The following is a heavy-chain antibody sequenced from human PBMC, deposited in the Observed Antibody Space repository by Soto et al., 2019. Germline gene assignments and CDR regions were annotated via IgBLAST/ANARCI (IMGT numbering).Heavy chain of an antibody. J-gene: IGHJ5*02. CDR1: GFTFSSYA. D-gene: IGHD3-9*01. V-gene: IGHV3-23*01. CDR3: AKVGLGLDWLPNWFDP. Sequence: EVQLLESGGGLVQSGGSLRLSCAASGFTFSSYAMSWVRQAPGKGLEWVSAISGSGGSTYYADSVKGRFTISRDNSKNTLYLQMNSLRAEDTAVYYCAKVGLGLDWLPNWFDPWGQGTLVTVSS. CDR2: ISGSGGST.